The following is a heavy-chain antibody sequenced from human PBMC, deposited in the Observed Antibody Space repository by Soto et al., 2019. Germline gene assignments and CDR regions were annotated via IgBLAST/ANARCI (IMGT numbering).Heavy chain of an antibody. V-gene: IGHV1-24*01. Sequence: ASVKVSCKVSGYALTALFMHWVRQTPGKGLEWMGGFDPEDGETRYAQQFQGRVTMTEDTSTDTAYMELSSLRSEDTAVYYCATENLNYVMDVWGQGNTVTVSS. CDR3: ATENLNYVMDV. CDR2: FDPEDGET. J-gene: IGHJ6*02. CDR1: GYALTALF.